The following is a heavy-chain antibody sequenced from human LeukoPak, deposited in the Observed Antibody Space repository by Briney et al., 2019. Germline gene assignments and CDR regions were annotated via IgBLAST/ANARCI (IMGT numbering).Heavy chain of an antibody. D-gene: IGHD3-10*01. J-gene: IGHJ4*02. V-gene: IGHV4-4*07. Sequence: SETLSLTCTVSGGSFSSYYWSWIRQPAGKGLEWIGRIYTSGITNYNTNYNPSLSSRVTMSVDTSKNQLSVKLNSATAADTAVYFCARAIWYGSGTTAFDYWGPGTLVTVSS. CDR2: IYTSGITNYNT. CDR1: GGSFSSYY. CDR3: ARAIWYGSGTTAFDY.